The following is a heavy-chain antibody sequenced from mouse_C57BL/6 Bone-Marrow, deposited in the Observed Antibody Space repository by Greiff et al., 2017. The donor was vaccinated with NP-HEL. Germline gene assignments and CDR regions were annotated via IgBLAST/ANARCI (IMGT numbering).Heavy chain of an antibody. J-gene: IGHJ4*01. Sequence: EVQRVESVAELVRPGASVKLSCTASGFNITNTYMHWVKQRPEQGLEWIGRIDPANGNTKYAPKFQGKATITADTSSNTAYLQLSSLTSEDTAIYYCASRLLRLYYAMDYWGQGTSVTVSS. V-gene: IGHV14-3*01. CDR2: IDPANGNT. D-gene: IGHD2-3*01. CDR3: ASRLLRLYYAMDY. CDR1: GFNITNTY.